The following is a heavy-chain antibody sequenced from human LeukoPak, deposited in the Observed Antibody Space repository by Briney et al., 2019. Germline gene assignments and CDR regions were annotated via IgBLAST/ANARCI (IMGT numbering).Heavy chain of an antibody. CDR1: GFTFTNYN. CDR2: INPSGGST. CDR3: AREGSMVRGVGIFGFDY. V-gene: IGHV1-46*01. J-gene: IGHJ4*02. D-gene: IGHD3-10*01. Sequence: ASVKVSCKASGFTFTNYNMHWVRQAPGQGLEWMGIINPSGGSTNYAQNFQARVTMTRDTSTSTVYMELSSLKSEDMAVYYCAREGSMVRGVGIFGFDYWGQGTLVTVSS.